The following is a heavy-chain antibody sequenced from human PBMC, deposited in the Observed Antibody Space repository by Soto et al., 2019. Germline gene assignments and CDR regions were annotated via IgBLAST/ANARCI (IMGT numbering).Heavy chain of an antibody. CDR1: GFTFSSYG. J-gene: IGHJ4*02. CDR3: AKDRMSSVAGDFDY. CDR2: ISYDGSNK. V-gene: IGHV3-30*18. Sequence: QVQLVESGGGVVQPGRSLRLSCAASGFTFSSYGMHWVRQAPGKGLEWVAVISYDGSNKYYADSVKGRFTISRDNSKNTLYLQMNSLRAEDTAVYYCAKDRMSSVAGDFDYWGQGTLVTVSS. D-gene: IGHD6-19*01.